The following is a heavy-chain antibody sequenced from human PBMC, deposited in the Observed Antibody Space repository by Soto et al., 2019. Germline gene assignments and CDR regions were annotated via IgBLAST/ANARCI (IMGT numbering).Heavy chain of an antibody. Sequence: GGSLRLSCAASGFSFGGYAMIWVRQAPGKGLEWVAAISGSGASSFFADSVRGRFVISRDNSQNTVFLQMSNLRAEDTAMYYCTKGSRRYTNYSFVSRGLGTLRTVSS. D-gene: IGHD1-1*01. V-gene: IGHV3-23*01. J-gene: IGHJ4*02. CDR1: GFSFGGYA. CDR3: TKGSRRYTNYSFVS. CDR2: ISGSGASS.